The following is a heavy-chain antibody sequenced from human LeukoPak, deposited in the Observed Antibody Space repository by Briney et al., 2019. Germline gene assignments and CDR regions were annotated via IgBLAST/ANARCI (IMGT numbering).Heavy chain of an antibody. D-gene: IGHD1-20*01. V-gene: IGHV3-23*01. J-gene: IGHJ4*02. Sequence: GGFLRLSCAASGFTFSSYAMSWVRQAPGKGLEWVSAIIGSVGSTYYADSVKGRFTISRDNSKNTLYLQMNSLRAEDTAVYYCAKAPYNYYFDYWGQGTLVTVSS. CDR3: AKAPYNYYFDY. CDR1: GFTFSSYA. CDR2: IIGSVGST.